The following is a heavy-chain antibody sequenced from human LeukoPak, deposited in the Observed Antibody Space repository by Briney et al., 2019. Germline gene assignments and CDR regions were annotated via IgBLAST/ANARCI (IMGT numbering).Heavy chain of an antibody. CDR3: ARIVLEGSYYFDY. D-gene: IGHD3-22*01. Sequence: PSETLSLTCAVSGYSISSGYYWGWIRQPPGKGLEWIGSIYYSGSTYYNPSLKSRVTISVDTSKNQFSLKLSSVTAADTAVYYCARIVLEGSYYFDYWGQGTLVTVSS. J-gene: IGHJ4*02. CDR1: GYSISSGYY. CDR2: IYYSGST. V-gene: IGHV4-38-2*01.